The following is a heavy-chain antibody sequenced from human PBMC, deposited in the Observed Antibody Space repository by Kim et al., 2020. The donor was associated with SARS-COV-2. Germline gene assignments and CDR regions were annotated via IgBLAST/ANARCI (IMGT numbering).Heavy chain of an antibody. CDR1: GGSFSGYY. D-gene: IGHD3-16*01. Sequence: SETLSLTCAVYGGSFSGYYWSWIRQPPGKGLEWIGEINHSGSTNYNPSLKSRVTISVDTSKNQFSLKLSSVTAADTAVYYCARGLGTPGYYYYYGMDVWGQGTTVTVSS. CDR2: INHSGST. V-gene: IGHV4-34*01. CDR3: ARGLGTPGYYYYYGMDV. J-gene: IGHJ6*02.